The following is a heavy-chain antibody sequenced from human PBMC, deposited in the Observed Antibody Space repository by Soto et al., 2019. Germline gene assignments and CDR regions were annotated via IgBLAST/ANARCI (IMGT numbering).Heavy chain of an antibody. V-gene: IGHV4-39*01. CDR3: VSPEGYYDSSGYTLAY. CDR1: GGSISSSSYY. D-gene: IGHD3-22*01. Sequence: SETLSLTCTVSGGSISSSSYYWGLIRQPPGKGLEWIGSIYYSGSTYYNPSLKSRVTISVDTSKNQFSLKLNSVTAADTAVYYCVSPEGYYDSSGYTLAYRGQGTLVTVSS. CDR2: IYYSGST. J-gene: IGHJ4*02.